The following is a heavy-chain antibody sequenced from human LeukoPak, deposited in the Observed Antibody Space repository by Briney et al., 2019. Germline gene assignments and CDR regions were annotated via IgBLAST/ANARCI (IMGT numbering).Heavy chain of an antibody. CDR2: INPNSGGT. CDR1: GYTFTGYY. Sequence: ASVKVSCKASGYTFTGYYMHWVRQAPGQGLEWMGWINPNSGGTNYAQKFQGRVTMTRDTSISTAYMELSRLRSDDTAVYYCARDLASYTSGWYWFDPWGQGTLVAVSS. J-gene: IGHJ5*02. V-gene: IGHV1-2*02. CDR3: ARDLASYTSGWYWFDP. D-gene: IGHD6-19*01.